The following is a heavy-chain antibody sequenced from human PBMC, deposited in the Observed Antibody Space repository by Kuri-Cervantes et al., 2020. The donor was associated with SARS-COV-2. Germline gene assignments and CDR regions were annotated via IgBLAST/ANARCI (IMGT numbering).Heavy chain of an antibody. V-gene: IGHV1-3*01. CDR3: AREEYSASFDY. J-gene: IGHJ4*02. CDR1: GYTFTSYA. Sequence: ASVKVSCKASGYTFTSYAMHWVRQAPGQRLEWMGWINAGNGNTKYSQKFQGRVTMTTDTSTSTAYMELRSLRSDDTAVYYCAREEYSASFDYWGQGTLVTVSS. D-gene: IGHD5-12*01. CDR2: INAGNGNT.